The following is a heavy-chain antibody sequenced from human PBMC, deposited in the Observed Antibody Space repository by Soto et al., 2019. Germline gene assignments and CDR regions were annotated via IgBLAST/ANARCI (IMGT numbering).Heavy chain of an antibody. Sequence: GESMKISCKGSGYRFTSYWIGWVRQMPGKGLEWMGIIYPGDSDTRYSPSFQGQVTISADKSISTAYLQWSSLKASDTAMYYCPRPGGYYYSSGYYLGDVFDFRGQGSMVTVS. V-gene: IGHV5-51*01. D-gene: IGHD3-22*01. CDR1: GYRFTSYW. CDR2: IYPGDSDT. J-gene: IGHJ3*01. CDR3: PRPGGYYYSSGYYLGDVFDF.